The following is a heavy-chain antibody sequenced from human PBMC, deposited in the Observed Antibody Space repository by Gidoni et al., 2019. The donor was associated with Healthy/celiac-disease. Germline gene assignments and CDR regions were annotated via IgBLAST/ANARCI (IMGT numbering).Heavy chain of an antibody. J-gene: IGHJ4*02. CDR2: ISGSGGST. D-gene: IGHD2-15*01. Sequence: FSSYAMSWVRQAPGKGLEWVSAISGSGGSTYYADSVKGRFTISRDNSKNTLYLQMNSLRAEDTAVYYCAKDLVAAGYWGQGTLVTVSS. V-gene: IGHV3-23*01. CDR3: AKDLVAAGY. CDR1: FSSYA.